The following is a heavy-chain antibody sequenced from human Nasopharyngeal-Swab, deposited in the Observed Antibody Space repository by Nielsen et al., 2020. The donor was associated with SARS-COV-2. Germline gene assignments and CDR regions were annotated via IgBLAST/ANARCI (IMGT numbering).Heavy chain of an antibody. J-gene: IGHJ4*02. CDR2: ILYDGSNK. CDR3: AAAPSGDYGGY. CDR1: GFTFSSYG. Sequence: GESLKISCAASGFTFSSYGMHWVRQAPGKGLEWVAVILYDGSNKYYADSVKGRFTISGDNSKNTVYLQMNSLRAEDTAVYYCAAAPSGDYGGYWGQGTLVTVSS. D-gene: IGHD4-23*01. V-gene: IGHV3-30*03.